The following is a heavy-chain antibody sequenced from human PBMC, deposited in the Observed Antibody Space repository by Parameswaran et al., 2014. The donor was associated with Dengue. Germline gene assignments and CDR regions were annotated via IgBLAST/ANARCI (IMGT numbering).Heavy chain of an antibody. D-gene: IGHD3-3*01. V-gene: IGHV4-59*13. J-gene: IGHJ5*02. CDR1: GGSISSYY. Sequence: ASETLSLTCTVSGGSISSYYWSWIRQPPGKGLEWIGYIYYSGSTNYNPSLKSRVTISVDTSKNQFSLKLSSVTAADTAVYYCARGPYYDFWSGYYTSYNWFDPWGQGTLVTVSS. CDR3: ARGPYYDFWSGYYTSYNWFDP. CDR2: IYYSGST.